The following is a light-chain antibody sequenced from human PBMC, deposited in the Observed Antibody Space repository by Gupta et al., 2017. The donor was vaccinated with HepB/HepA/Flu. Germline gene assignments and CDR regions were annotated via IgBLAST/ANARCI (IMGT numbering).Light chain of an antibody. CDR3: QQYDNYSRT. Sequence: DIQMTQSPSTLSASVGDRVTITCRASQTISSWLAWYQQRPGKAPKLLIQRASRVESGVPSRFSGDKSGTEFTLTINNLQPDDFATYYCQQYDNYSRTFGEGTKVEIK. J-gene: IGKJ4*02. CDR2: RAS. CDR1: QTISSW. V-gene: IGKV1-5*03.